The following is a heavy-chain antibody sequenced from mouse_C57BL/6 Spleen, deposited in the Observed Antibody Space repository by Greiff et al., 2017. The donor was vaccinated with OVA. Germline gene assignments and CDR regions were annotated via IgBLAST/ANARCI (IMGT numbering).Heavy chain of an antibody. CDR2: INPSNGST. J-gene: IGHJ2*01. CDR3: ARSGLGLPYYCDY. Sequence: QVQLQQPGTELVKPGASVKLSCKASGYTFTSYWMHWVKQRPGQGLEWIGNINPSNGSTNYNEKFKSKATLTVDKSSSTAYMQLSSLTSEDSAVYYCARSGLGLPYYCDYWGQGTTLTVSS. V-gene: IGHV1-53*01. D-gene: IGHD3-1*01. CDR1: GYTFTSYW.